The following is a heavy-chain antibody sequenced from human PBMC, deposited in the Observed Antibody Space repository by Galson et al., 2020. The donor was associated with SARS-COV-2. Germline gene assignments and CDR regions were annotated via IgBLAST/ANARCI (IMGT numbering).Heavy chain of an antibody. J-gene: IGHJ6*02. Sequence: SETLSLTCTVSGGSISSSSYYWGWIRQPPGKGLEWIGSIYYSGSTYYNPSLKSRVTISVDTSKNQFSLKLSSVTAADTAVYYCARSALGYCSSTSCFPYYYYYYGMDVWGQGTTVTVSS. CDR1: GGSISSSSYY. CDR3: ARSALGYCSSTSCFPYYYYYYGMDV. V-gene: IGHV4-39*01. D-gene: IGHD2-2*01. CDR2: IYYSGST.